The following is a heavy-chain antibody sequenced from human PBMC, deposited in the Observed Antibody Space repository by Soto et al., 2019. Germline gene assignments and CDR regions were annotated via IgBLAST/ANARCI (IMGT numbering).Heavy chain of an antibody. D-gene: IGHD3-22*01. CDR1: GFTFSSYA. CDR2: ISYDGSDK. V-gene: IGHV3-30-3*01. Sequence: GGSLRLSCAASGFTFSSYAMHWVRQAPGKGLEWVALISYDGSDKDYADSVEGRFTISRDNAKNSLYLQMNSLRAEDTAVYYCARDQLYYNDISGRPLNAFDVWGQGTMVTVSS. J-gene: IGHJ3*01. CDR3: ARDQLYYNDISGRPLNAFDV.